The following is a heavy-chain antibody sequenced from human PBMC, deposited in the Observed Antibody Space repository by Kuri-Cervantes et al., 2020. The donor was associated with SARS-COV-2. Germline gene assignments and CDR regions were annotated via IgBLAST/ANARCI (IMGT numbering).Heavy chain of an antibody. CDR3: VGFYYYDSSGFVANYYYMDV. Sequence: SVILWLNRTVSSDTISSSSYYWGSLRDPPGKGLEWIGSMYHSGSTYYNSSLKSRLTISVDTSKNQFSLKLSSVTAADTAVYYCVGFYYYDSSGFVANYYYMDVWGKGTTVTVSS. CDR2: MYHSGST. D-gene: IGHD3-22*01. CDR1: SDTISSSSYY. V-gene: IGHV4-39*01. J-gene: IGHJ6*03.